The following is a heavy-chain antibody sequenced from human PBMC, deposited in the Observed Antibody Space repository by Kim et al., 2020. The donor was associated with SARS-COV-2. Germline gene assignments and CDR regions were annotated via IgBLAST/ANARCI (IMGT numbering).Heavy chain of an antibody. CDR2: ISYDGSNT. V-gene: IGHV3-30*18. J-gene: IGHJ4*02. Sequence: GGSLRLSCAASGFTFNTFGIHWVRQAPGKGLEWVAVISYDGSNTYYADSVKCRFTISRDNSKNTLYLQMNSLRIEDTAVYYCAKSFSGSYFGYDYWGQGTLVTASS. CDR1: GFTFNTFG. D-gene: IGHD1-26*01. CDR3: AKSFSGSYFGYDY.